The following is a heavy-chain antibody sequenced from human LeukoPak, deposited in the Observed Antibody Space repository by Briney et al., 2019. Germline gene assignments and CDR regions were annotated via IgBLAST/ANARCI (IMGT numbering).Heavy chain of an antibody. CDR2: FDPEDGET. CDR3: ATDRQQQLVRAFPRKFNYYYYGMDV. Sequence: GASVKVSCKASGYTLTELSMHWVRQAPGKGLEWMGGFDPEDGETIYAQKFQGRVTMTEDTSTDTAYMELSSLRSEDTAVYYCATDRQQQLVRAFPRKFNYYYYGMDVWGQGTTVTVSS. V-gene: IGHV1-24*01. D-gene: IGHD6-13*01. CDR1: GYTLTELS. J-gene: IGHJ6*02.